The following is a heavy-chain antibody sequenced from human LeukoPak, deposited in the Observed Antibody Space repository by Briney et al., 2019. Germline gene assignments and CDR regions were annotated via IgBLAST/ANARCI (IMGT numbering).Heavy chain of an antibody. CDR2: INHSGST. Sequence: SETLSLTCAVYGGSFSGYYWSWIRQPPGKGLEXXGEINHSGSTNYNPSLKSRVTISVDTSKNQFSLKLSSVTAADTAVYYCARPYSSSWAWFDPWGQGTLVTVSS. V-gene: IGHV4-34*01. CDR1: GGSFSGYY. D-gene: IGHD6-13*01. CDR3: ARPYSSSWAWFDP. J-gene: IGHJ5*02.